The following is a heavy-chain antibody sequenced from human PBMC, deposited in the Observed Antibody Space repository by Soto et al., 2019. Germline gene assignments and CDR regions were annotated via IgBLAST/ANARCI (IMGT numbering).Heavy chain of an antibody. CDR1: GFIFSSYA. J-gene: IGHJ4*02. CDR3: ARDRLCVAVSGTFDY. CDR2: ISHDERKK. D-gene: IGHD6-19*01. Sequence: QVQLVESGGGVVQPGRSLRLSCAASGFIFSSYAMHWVRQAPGKGLEWVAVISHDERKKYYADSVKGRFIISRDNSKNTLYLQMNSLRPEDTAVYYCARDRLCVAVSGTFDYWGQGTLFTVSS. V-gene: IGHV3-30*04.